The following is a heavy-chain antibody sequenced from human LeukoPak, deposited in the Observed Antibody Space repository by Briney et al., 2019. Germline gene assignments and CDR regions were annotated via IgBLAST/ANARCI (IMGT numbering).Heavy chain of an antibody. Sequence: GGSLRLSCAASGFTFSSYAMHWVRQAPGKGLEWVSAISGSGGSTYYADSVEGRFTISRDNSKNTLYLQMNSLRAEDTAVYYCAKEKSSGYYYRDAFDIWGQGTMVTVSS. CDR2: ISGSGGST. V-gene: IGHV3-23*01. J-gene: IGHJ3*02. CDR3: AKEKSSGYYYRDAFDI. CDR1: GFTFSSYA. D-gene: IGHD3-22*01.